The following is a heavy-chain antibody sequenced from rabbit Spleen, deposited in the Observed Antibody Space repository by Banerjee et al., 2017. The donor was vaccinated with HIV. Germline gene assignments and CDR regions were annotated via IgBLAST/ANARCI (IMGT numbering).Heavy chain of an antibody. Sequence: QSLEESGGGLVQPEGSLALTCKASGFTISSGYYMCWVCQAPGKGLECIACIYGDSSGSTWYASWAKGRFTISKTSSTTVTLQMTSLTAADTATYFCARGSATMTMVITGYYLNLWDPGTLVTVS. D-gene: IGHD2-1*01. CDR3: ARGSATMTMVITGYYLNL. J-gene: IGHJ4*01. V-gene: IGHV1S40*01. CDR2: IYGDSSGST. CDR1: GFTISSGYY.